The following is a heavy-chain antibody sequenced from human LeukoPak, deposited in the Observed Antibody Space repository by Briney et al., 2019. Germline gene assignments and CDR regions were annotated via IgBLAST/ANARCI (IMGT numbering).Heavy chain of an antibody. J-gene: IGHJ4*02. V-gene: IGHV3-74*01. CDR1: GFTFNKYY. D-gene: IGHD3-22*01. CDR3: VRSAFHAGSGNYYDY. CDR2: INIDGRDT. Sequence: GGSLRLSCVVSGFTFNKYYMHWVRQAPGRGLVWVSRINIDGRDTSYADSVRGRFTMSRDNAKNTLYLQMNSLRPEDTAVYYCVRSAFHAGSGNYYDYWGQGTLVTVSS.